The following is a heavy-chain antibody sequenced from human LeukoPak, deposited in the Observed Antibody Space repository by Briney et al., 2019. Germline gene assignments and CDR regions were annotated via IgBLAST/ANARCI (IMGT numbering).Heavy chain of an antibody. CDR2: VGTDSDT. Sequence: PGGSLRLSCAASGFTFRTSAFSWVRQSPGRGVEWVSTVGTDSDTYYADSVKGGFTISRENSKNTVYRQMPGLRADHTPVYYCAKKTPRIHPFDSWGQGTLVTVPP. J-gene: IGHJ4*02. D-gene: IGHD6-6*01. V-gene: IGHV3-23*01. CDR3: AKKTPRIHPFDS. CDR1: GFTFRTSA.